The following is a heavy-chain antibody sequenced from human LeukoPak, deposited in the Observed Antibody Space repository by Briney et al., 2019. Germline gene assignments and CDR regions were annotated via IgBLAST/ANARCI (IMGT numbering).Heavy chain of an antibody. V-gene: IGHV3-30-3*01. CDR2: ISYDGSNK. D-gene: IGHD3-22*01. J-gene: IGHJ4*02. CDR3: ARERVDYYDSSGPPSDY. CDR1: GFTFSSYA. Sequence: PGGSLRLSCAASGFTFSSYAMHWVRQAPGKGLEWVAVISYDGSNKYYADSVKGRFTISRDNSKNTLYLQMNSLRAEDTAVYYCARERVDYYDSSGPPSDYWGQGTLVTVSS.